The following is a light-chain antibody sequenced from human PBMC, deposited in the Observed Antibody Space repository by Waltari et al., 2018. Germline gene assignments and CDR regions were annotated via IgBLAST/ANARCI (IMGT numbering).Light chain of an antibody. Sequence: QSALTQPASVSGSPGQSITISCTGTSSDVGGYNYVSWYQQHPGQAPKLMIYEVSNWPSGVANRCSGSKSGNTASLTISGLQAEDEADYYCSSYTSSSLYVFGTGTKVTVL. CDR1: SSDVGGYNY. CDR2: EVS. V-gene: IGLV2-14*01. J-gene: IGLJ1*01. CDR3: SSYTSSSLYV.